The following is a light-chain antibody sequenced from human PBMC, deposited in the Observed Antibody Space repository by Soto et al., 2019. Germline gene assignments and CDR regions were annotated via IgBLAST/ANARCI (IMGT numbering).Light chain of an antibody. CDR2: RNN. V-gene: IGLV1-47*01. CDR3: ATWEYNLTALV. Sequence: QSVLIQPPSASGTPGQRVTISCSGSSSNIGSNYVYWFQQLPGAAPKLLIYRNNQRPSGVPDRFSGSKSGTSASLAISGLRSEDEADVYCATWEYNLTALVFGGGTKLTVL. J-gene: IGLJ3*02. CDR1: SSNIGSNY.